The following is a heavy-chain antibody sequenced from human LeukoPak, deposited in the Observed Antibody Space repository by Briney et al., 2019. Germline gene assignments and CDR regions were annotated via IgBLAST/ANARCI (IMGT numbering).Heavy chain of an antibody. CDR1: GFKFSSYA. CDR3: ATNRGCSTARCNRAFDY. Sequence: GGSLRLSCAASGFKFSSYALDWVRQAPGKGLEWVAIISYDGNSEYYADSVKGRFTISRDNSNNTLYLEMSSVRPEDTATYYCATNRGCSTARCNRAFDYWGQGTLVTVSS. CDR2: ISYDGNSE. D-gene: IGHD2-8*01. V-gene: IGHV3-30-3*01. J-gene: IGHJ4*02.